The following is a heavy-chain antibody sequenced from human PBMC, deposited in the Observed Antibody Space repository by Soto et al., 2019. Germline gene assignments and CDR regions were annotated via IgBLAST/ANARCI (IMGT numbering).Heavy chain of an antibody. Sequence: GGSLRLSCSASGFTFSSYAMHWVRQAPGKGLEYVSAISSNGGSTYYADSVKGRFTISRDNSKNTLYLQMSSLRAEDTAVYYCVKDSPPYYYDSSGYYDLWGQGTLVTVS. J-gene: IGHJ4*02. D-gene: IGHD3-22*01. CDR3: VKDSPPYYYDSSGYYDL. CDR1: GFTFSSYA. CDR2: ISSNGGST. V-gene: IGHV3-64D*08.